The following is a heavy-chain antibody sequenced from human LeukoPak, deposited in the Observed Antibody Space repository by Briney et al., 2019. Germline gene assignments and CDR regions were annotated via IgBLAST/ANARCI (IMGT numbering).Heavy chain of an antibody. CDR1: GFTFTNYA. D-gene: IGHD3-10*01. V-gene: IGHV3-30-3*01. Sequence: GGSPRLSCAASGFTFTNYAMHWVRQAPGKGLEWVAVISKDGSNKYYTDSVKGRFTISRDNSKNTLYLQMNSLGAEDTGVFYCARDAFQTSGTYMDYWGQGTLVTVSS. J-gene: IGHJ4*02. CDR3: ARDAFQTSGTYMDY. CDR2: ISKDGSNK.